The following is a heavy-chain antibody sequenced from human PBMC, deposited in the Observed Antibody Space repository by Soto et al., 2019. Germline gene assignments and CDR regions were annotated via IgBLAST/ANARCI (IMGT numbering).Heavy chain of an antibody. J-gene: IGHJ4*02. CDR2: IYYSGSP. V-gene: IGHV4-39*01. D-gene: IGHD4-17*01. CDR1: GGSISSSSYY. CDR3: ARQVGDYYFDY. Sequence: SETLSLTCTVSGGSISSSSYYWGWIRQPPGKGLEWIGSIYYSGSPDYNPSLQSRVTISVDTSKNQFSLKLSSVAAADTAVYFCARQVGDYYFDYWGQGTLVTVSS.